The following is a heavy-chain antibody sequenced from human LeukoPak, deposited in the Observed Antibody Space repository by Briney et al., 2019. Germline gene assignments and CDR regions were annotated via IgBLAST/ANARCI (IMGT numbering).Heavy chain of an antibody. V-gene: IGHV4-34*01. Sequence: SETLSLTCAVYGGSFSDYYWSWIRQPPGKGLEWIGQINHSGSTNYNPSLKSRVTISVDTSKNQFSLKLSSVTAADTAVYYCARGQSIRGIYGSGSYRVDYWGQGTLVTVSS. J-gene: IGHJ4*02. D-gene: IGHD3-10*01. CDR3: ARGQSIRGIYGSGSYRVDY. CDR2: INHSGST. CDR1: GGSFSDYY.